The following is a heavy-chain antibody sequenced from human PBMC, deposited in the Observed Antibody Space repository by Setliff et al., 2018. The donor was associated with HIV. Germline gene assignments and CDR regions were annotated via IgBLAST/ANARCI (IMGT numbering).Heavy chain of an antibody. Sequence: SETLSLTCSVSGGSISSYYWSWIRQPPGGGLEWIGFIFSSGSTKYNPSLKSRVTISVDTSKNQFSLKLSSVTAADTAVYYCAGQIAVAGLLDYWGQGTLVTVSS. CDR3: AGQIAVAGLLDY. CDR2: IFSSGST. CDR1: GGSISSYY. V-gene: IGHV4-4*08. J-gene: IGHJ4*02. D-gene: IGHD6-19*01.